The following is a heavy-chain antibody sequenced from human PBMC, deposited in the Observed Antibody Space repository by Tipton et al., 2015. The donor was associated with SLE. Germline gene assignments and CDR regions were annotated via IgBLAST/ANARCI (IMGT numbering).Heavy chain of an antibody. D-gene: IGHD6-13*01. CDR2: IYTSGST. J-gene: IGHJ5*02. V-gene: IGHV4-4*09. CDR3: ARGGAAAGTGWFDP. Sequence: TLSLTCTVSGGSISSYYWSWIRQPPGKGLEWIGYIYTSGSTNYNPSLKSRVTISVDTSKNQFSLKLSSVTAADTAVYYCARGGAAAGTGWFDPWGQGTLVTVSS. CDR1: GGSISSYY.